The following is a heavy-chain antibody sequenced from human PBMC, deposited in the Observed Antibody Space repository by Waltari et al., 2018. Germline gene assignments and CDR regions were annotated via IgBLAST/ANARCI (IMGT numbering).Heavy chain of an antibody. V-gene: IGHV4-59*01. D-gene: IGHD3-10*01. CDR1: GGSISSYY. J-gene: IGHJ4*02. CDR3: ARVRMVREPTLDY. CDR2: IYYRGST. Sequence: QVQLQESGPGLVKPSETLSLTCTVSGGSISSYYWSWIRQPPGKGLEWIGYIYYRGSTNYTPSLKSRVTISVDTSKSQFSLKLSSVTAADTAVYYCARVRMVREPTLDYWGQGTLVTVSS.